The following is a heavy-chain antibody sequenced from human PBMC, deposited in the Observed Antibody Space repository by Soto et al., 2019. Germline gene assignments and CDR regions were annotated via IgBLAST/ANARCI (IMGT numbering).Heavy chain of an antibody. CDR3: AKVARVRGVIIDWFDP. CDR2: ISGSGGST. D-gene: IGHD3-10*01. V-gene: IGHV3-23*01. J-gene: IGHJ5*02. CDR1: RFTFSSYA. Sequence: EVQLLESGGGLVQPGGSLRLSCAASRFTFSSYAMSWVRQAPGKGLEWVSAISGSGGSTYYADSVKGRFTISRDNSKSTLYLQMNSLIAEDTAVYYCAKVARVRGVIIDWFDPWGQGTLVTVSS.